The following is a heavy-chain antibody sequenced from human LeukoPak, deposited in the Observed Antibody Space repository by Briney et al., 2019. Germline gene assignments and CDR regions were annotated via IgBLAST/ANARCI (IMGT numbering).Heavy chain of an antibody. CDR2: IYYSGIT. D-gene: IGHD3-10*01. J-gene: IGHJ3*01. Sequence: SETLSLTCTVSGDSISNSHYYWGWIRQPPGKGLEWIGTIYYSGITYYNPSLKSRVTISVDTSKKQFSLKLNSVTAADTSVYYCARHLITYPDASDVWGQGTMVTVSS. CDR1: GDSISNSHYY. V-gene: IGHV4-39*01. CDR3: ARHLITYPDASDV.